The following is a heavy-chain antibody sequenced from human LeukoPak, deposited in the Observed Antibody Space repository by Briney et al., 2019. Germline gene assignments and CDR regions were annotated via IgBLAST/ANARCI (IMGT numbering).Heavy chain of an antibody. Sequence: GSLRLSCTASGFTFGDYAMSWVRQAPGKGLEWVGFIRSKAYGGTTEYAASVKGRFTISRDDSKSIAYLQMNRLKTEDTAVYYRTRDYDIFTGPPPYYYLGKDVWGQATTGPV. D-gene: IGHD3-9*01. CDR2: IRSKAYGGTT. CDR1: GFTFGDYA. CDR3: TRDYDIFTGPPPYYYLGKDV. J-gene: IGHJ6*02. V-gene: IGHV3-49*04.